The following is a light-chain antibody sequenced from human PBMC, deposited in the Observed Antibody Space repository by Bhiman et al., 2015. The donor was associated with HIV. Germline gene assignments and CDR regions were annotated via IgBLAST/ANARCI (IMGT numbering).Light chain of an antibody. CDR2: RNN. V-gene: IGLV1-47*01. CDR3: AAWDDSLSVPV. CDR1: SSNIGSNT. J-gene: IGLJ2*01. Sequence: QSVLTQPPSASGTPGQRVTISCSGSSSNIGSNTVNWYQQVPGTAPKLLIYRNNQRPSGVPDRFSGSKSGTSASLAISGLRSEDEADYHCAAWDDSLSVPVFGEGTKLTVL.